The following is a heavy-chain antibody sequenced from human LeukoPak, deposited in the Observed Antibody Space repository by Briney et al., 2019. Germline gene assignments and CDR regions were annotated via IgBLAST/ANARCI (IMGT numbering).Heavy chain of an antibody. CDR1: GFTLSSYW. CDR3: ARGCSAVRCPADY. V-gene: IGHV3-74*01. Sequence: GGSLRLSCAASGFTLSSYWLHWVRQAPGEGLVWVSQISPDGNITPYADSVKGRFTISRDNSKNTLYLQINALIAEDTAVYYCARGCSAVRCPADYWGQGSLVTVSS. D-gene: IGHD2-15*01. CDR2: ISPDGNIT. J-gene: IGHJ4*02.